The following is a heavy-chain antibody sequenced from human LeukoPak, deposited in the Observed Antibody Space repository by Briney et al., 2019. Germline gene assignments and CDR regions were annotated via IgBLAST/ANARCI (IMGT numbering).Heavy chain of an antibody. J-gene: IGHJ4*02. CDR3: ATRGHYGDYVYDY. V-gene: IGHV4-38-2*02. CDR1: GYSISSGYY. CDR2: IYHSGST. D-gene: IGHD4-17*01. Sequence: PSETLSLTCTVSGYSISSGYYWGWIRQPPGKGLEWIGSIYHSGSTSYNPSLKSRVTISVDTSKNQFSLKLSSVTAADTAVYYCATRGHYGDYVYDYWGQGTLVTVSS.